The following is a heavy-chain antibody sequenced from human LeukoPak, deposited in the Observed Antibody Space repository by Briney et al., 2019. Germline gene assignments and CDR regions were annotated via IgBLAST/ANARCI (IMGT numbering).Heavy chain of an antibody. CDR1: GYTFTGYY. J-gene: IGHJ4*02. CDR3: ARLYSSGWYSFDY. CDR2: INPNSGST. Sequence: RGSVKVSCKASGYTFTGYYMHWVRQAPGQGLEWMGWINPNSGSTNYAQKFQGRVTMTRDTSISTAYMELSRLRSDDTAIYYRARLYSSGWYSFDYWGQGTVVTVSS. D-gene: IGHD6-19*01. V-gene: IGHV1-2*02.